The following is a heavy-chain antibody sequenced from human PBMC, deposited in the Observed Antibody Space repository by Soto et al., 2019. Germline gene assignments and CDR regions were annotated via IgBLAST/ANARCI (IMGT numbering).Heavy chain of an antibody. J-gene: IGHJ4*02. CDR1: GGTFSSYA. Sequence: SVKFSCKASGGTFSSYAISWVRQAPGQGLEWMGGIIPIFGTANYAQKFQGRVTITADESTSTAYMELSSLRSEDTAVYYCASAPSNYDFWSGYPLAAYWGQGTLVTVSS. CDR3: ASAPSNYDFWSGYPLAAY. D-gene: IGHD3-3*01. V-gene: IGHV1-69*13. CDR2: IIPIFGTA.